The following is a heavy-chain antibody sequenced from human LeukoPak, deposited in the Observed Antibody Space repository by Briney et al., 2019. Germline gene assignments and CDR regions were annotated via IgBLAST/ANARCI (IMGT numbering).Heavy chain of an antibody. CDR3: ARGGWSRLIDY. V-gene: IGHV3-23*01. D-gene: IGHD2-21*02. Sequence: GGSLRLSCAASGFTFAIYVMSWVRQAPGKGLEWVSAISASGGYTHYADSVKGRFSISRDNSKNTLYLQINSLRVEDTAVYLCARGGWSRLIDYWGQRTLSTVSA. CDR1: GFTFAIYV. J-gene: IGHJ4*02. CDR2: ISASGGYT.